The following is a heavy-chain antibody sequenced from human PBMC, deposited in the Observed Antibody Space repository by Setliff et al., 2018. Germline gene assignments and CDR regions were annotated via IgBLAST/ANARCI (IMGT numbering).Heavy chain of an antibody. D-gene: IGHD4-4*01. CDR2: IKGDGSEK. V-gene: IGHV3-7*03. CDR1: AFTFKNYW. CDR3: ARDNVILDDSRGIFYPWFDP. J-gene: IGHJ5*02. Sequence: GESLKISCAASAFTFKNYWMSWVRQAPGKGLEWVANIKGDGSEKFYLDSVKGRFTISRDNAKNSLYLQMNSLRAEDTAVYYCARDNVILDDSRGIFYPWFDPWGQGTRVTVSS.